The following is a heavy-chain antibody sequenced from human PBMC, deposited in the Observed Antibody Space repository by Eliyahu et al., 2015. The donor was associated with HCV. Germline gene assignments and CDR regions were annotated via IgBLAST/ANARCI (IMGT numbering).Heavy chain of an antibody. CDR3: ARVDYYDSSGYYYDH. CDR1: GFTFXDYY. CDR2: ISSSGSNI. V-gene: IGHV3-11*01. D-gene: IGHD3-22*01. J-gene: IGHJ4*02. Sequence: QVQLVESGGVLVKPGGSLRLSCAASGFTFXDYYMSWIRQAPGKGLEWVSYISSSGSNIYYVDSVKGRFTISRDNAKNTLYLQMNSLRAGDTAVYFCARVDYYDSSGYYYDHWGQGTLVTVSS.